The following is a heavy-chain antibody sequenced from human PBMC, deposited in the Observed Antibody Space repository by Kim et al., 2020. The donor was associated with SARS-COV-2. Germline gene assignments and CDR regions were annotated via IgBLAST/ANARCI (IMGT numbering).Heavy chain of an antibody. J-gene: IGHJ5*02. CDR3: AKGQQLLLFGEASDWFDP. D-gene: IGHD3-10*01. Sequence: GGSLRLSCAASGFTFDDYAMHWVRQAPGKGLEWVSGISWNSGSIGYADSVKGRFTISRDNAKNSLYLQKNSLRAEDTALYYCAKGQQLLLFGEASDWFDP. CDR1: GFTFDDYA. V-gene: IGHV3-9*01. CDR2: ISWNSGSI.